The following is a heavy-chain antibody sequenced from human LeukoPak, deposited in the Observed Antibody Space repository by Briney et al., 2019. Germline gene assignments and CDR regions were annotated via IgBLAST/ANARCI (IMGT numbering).Heavy chain of an antibody. Sequence: PSETLSLTCTVSGGSISSGSYYWSWIRQPAGKGLEWIGRIYTSGSTNYNPSLKSRVTISVDTSKNQFSLKLSSVTAADTAVYYCARASYYDSSGYSFFDPWGQGTLVTVSS. J-gene: IGHJ5*02. CDR2: IYTSGST. CDR1: GGSISSGSYY. CDR3: ARASYYDSSGYSFFDP. V-gene: IGHV4-61*02. D-gene: IGHD3-22*01.